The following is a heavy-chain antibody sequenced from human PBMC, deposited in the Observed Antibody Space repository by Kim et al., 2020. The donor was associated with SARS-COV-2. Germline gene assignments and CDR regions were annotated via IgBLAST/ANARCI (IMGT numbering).Heavy chain of an antibody. CDR2: INTNTGNP. D-gene: IGHD3-3*01. CDR3: ARDSTPYDFWSGYPYYYYYMDV. J-gene: IGHJ6*03. Sequence: ASVKVSCKASGYTFTSYAMNWVRQAPGQGLEWMGWINTNTGNPTYAQGFTGRFVFSLDTSVSTAYLQISSLKAEDTAVYYCARDSTPYDFWSGYPYYYYYMDVWGKGTTVTVSS. CDR1: GYTFTSYA. V-gene: IGHV7-4-1*02.